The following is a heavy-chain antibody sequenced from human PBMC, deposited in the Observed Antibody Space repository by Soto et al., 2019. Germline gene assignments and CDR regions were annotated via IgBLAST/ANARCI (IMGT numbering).Heavy chain of an antibody. J-gene: IGHJ4*02. D-gene: IGHD2-15*01. Sequence: GGSLRLSCAAAGFTFSSYGMHWVRQAPGKGLEWVAVIWYDGSIQFYADSVKARFTISRDNSKNTLYLQMNSLRAEDTAVYYCARYCNGGICYSESDYWGQGTLVTSPQ. CDR3: ARYCNGGICYSESDY. CDR1: GFTFSSYG. CDR2: IWYDGSIQ. V-gene: IGHV3-33*08.